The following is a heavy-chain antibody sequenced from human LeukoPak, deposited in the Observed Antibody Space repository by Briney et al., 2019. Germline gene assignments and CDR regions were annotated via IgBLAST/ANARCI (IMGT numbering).Heavy chain of an antibody. V-gene: IGHV4-30-4*08. Sequence: SETLSLTCSVSGASIRSGDHHWSWLRQSPGKGLEWIGYIYFSGSRSSNPSLRSRLTISVDTSKDQFSLKLNSVTAADTALYYCARGGGGYTLYSFDYWGQGALVTVSS. J-gene: IGHJ4*02. D-gene: IGHD3-22*01. CDR2: IYFSGSR. CDR1: GASIRSGDHH. CDR3: ARGGGGYTLYSFDY.